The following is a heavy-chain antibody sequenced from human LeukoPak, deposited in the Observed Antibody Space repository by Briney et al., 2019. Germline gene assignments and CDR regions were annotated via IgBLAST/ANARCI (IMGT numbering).Heavy chain of an antibody. CDR3: ARHAIVDSSGLRTSHFDY. CDR2: IWYDGSNE. V-gene: IGHV3-33*01. D-gene: IGHD6-19*01. CDR1: GFTFNTYG. J-gene: IGHJ4*02. Sequence: PGRSLRLSCAASGFTFNTYGMHWVRQAQGKGLEWVALIWYDGSNENYADSVKGRFTISRDNSRNTLYLQMNSLRGEDTAVYYCARHAIVDSSGLRTSHFDYWGQGTLVTVSS.